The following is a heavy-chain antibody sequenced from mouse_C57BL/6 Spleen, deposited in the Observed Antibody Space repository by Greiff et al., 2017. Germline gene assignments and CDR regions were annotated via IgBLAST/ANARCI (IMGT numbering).Heavy chain of an antibody. D-gene: IGHD2-5*01. V-gene: IGHV1-81*01. J-gene: IGHJ3*01. CDR2: IYPRSGNT. CDR1: GYTFTSYG. CDR3: ARGYYSNCYWFAY. Sequence: VQLQQSGAELARPGASVKLSCKASGYTFTSYGISWVKQRTGQGLEWIGEIYPRSGNTYYNEKFKGKATLTADKSSSTSYMELRSLTSEDSAVYFCARGYYSNCYWFAYWGQGTLVTVSA.